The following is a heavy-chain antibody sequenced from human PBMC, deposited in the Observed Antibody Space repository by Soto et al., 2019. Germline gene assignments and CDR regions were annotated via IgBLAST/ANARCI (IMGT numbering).Heavy chain of an antibody. V-gene: IGHV4-59*01. Sequence: SETLSLTCTVSGGSISSYYWSWIRQPPGKGLEWIGYIYYSGSTNYNPSLKSRVTISVDTSKNQFSLKLSSVTAADTAVYYCARSRGWELPPFDPWGQGTLVTVSS. CDR3: ARSRGWELPPFDP. CDR1: GGSISSYY. D-gene: IGHD1-26*01. CDR2: IYYSGST. J-gene: IGHJ5*02.